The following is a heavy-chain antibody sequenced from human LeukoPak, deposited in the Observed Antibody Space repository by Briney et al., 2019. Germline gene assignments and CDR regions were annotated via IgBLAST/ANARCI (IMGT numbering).Heavy chain of an antibody. CDR2: TYYRSKWYN. V-gene: IGHV6-1*01. D-gene: IGHD3-3*01. J-gene: IGHJ6*03. Sequence: SQTLSLTCAISGDSVSSNSAAWNWIRQSPSRGLEWLGRTYYRSKWYNDYAVSVKSRITINPDTSKNQFSLKLSSVTAADTAVYYCARVWVRDDFWSGFSGGDYYYMDVWGKGTTVTVSS. CDR1: GDSVSSNSAA. CDR3: ARVWVRDDFWSGFSGGDYYYMDV.